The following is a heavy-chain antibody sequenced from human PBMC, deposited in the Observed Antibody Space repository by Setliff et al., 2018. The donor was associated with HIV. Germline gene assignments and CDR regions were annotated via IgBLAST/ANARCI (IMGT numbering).Heavy chain of an antibody. CDR3: ARGPGTGHYFDY. Sequence: GGSLRLSCAASGFTFSDHYMSWIRQAPGKGLEWVSSISGTATTIYSADSVKGRFTISRDNAKNSLYLQMNSLRVDDTAVYYCARGPGTGHYFDYWGLGALVTV. CDR1: GFTFSDHY. J-gene: IGHJ4*02. D-gene: IGHD1-1*01. CDR2: ISGTATTI. V-gene: IGHV3-11*04.